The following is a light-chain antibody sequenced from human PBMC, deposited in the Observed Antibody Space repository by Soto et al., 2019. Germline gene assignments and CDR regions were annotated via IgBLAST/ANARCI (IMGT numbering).Light chain of an antibody. CDR2: AAS. V-gene: IGKV1-27*01. CDR3: HKYESAPRT. Sequence: DIPFTQSPSSLSPSVGARAPITYRASQCISNYLAWYQQRPGKVPRLLIYAASTLQAGVPSRFSASGSGTDFTLTISSVQPEDVAPYYCHKYESAPRTFGQGTKVDI. J-gene: IGKJ1*01. CDR1: QCISNY.